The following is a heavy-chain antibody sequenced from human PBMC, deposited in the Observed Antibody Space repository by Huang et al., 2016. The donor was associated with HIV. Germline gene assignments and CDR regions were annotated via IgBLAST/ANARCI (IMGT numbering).Heavy chain of an antibody. CDR2: IYYRGST. Sequence: QLQLQESGPGLVKPSETLSLTCSVSGGSISSSSYYWGWIRQPPGKGVEWIGSIYYRGSTFYNPSRKSRVTISVDTSKNQFSLRLSSVTAADTSVYYCARHMDCSSSSCLAGGHERGPFDMWGQGTMVTVSS. J-gene: IGHJ3*02. CDR1: GGSISSSSYY. CDR3: ARHMDCSSSSCLAGGHERGPFDM. D-gene: IGHD2-2*01. V-gene: IGHV4-39*01.